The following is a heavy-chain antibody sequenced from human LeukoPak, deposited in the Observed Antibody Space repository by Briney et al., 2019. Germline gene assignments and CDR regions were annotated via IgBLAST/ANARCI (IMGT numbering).Heavy chain of an antibody. J-gene: IGHJ4*02. CDR1: GGSFSGYY. V-gene: IGHV4-34*01. Sequence: SETLSLTCAVYGGSFSGYYWSWIRQPPGKGLEWIGEIDHSGSANYNPSLKGRVTISIDTSKNWFSLRLTSVTAADTAVYYCAANPSGHYWGQGTLVTVSS. D-gene: IGHD3-10*01. CDR3: AANPSGHY. CDR2: IDHSGSA.